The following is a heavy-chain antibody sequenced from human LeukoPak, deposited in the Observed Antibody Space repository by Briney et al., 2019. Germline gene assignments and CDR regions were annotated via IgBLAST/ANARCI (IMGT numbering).Heavy chain of an antibody. Sequence: GGSLRLSCAASGFTFSSYAMHWVRQAPGKGLEWVAVISYDGSNKYYADSVKGRFTISRDNSKNTLYLQMNSLRAEDTAVYYCASRSGYFDCWGQGTLVTVSS. V-gene: IGHV3-30*04. CDR1: GFTFSSYA. D-gene: IGHD3-3*01. J-gene: IGHJ4*02. CDR3: ASRSGYFDC. CDR2: ISYDGSNK.